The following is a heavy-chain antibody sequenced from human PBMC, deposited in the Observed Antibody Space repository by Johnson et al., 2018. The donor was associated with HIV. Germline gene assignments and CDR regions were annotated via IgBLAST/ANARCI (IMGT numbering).Heavy chain of an antibody. CDR3: ARATYYYDTSGYLTRPGAFDI. V-gene: IGHV3-20*04. CDR2: IDWNGGGT. J-gene: IGHJ3*02. D-gene: IGHD3-22*01. Sequence: VQLVESGGGVVRPGGSLRLSCAASGFTFDDYGMSWVRQAPGKGLEWVSGIDWNGGGTGSADSVKGRFTLSRDNAKNFLYLQMDSLRPEDTALYYCARATYYYDTSGYLTRPGAFDIWGQGTMVTVSS. CDR1: GFTFDDYG.